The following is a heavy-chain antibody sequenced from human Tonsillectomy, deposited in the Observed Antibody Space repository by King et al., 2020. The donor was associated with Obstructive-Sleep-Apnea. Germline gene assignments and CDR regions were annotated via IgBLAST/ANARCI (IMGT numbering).Heavy chain of an antibody. CDR3: ARAYYDILTGNNWFDP. J-gene: IGHJ5*02. CDR1: GFTFRSYW. CDR2: INGDGSNT. D-gene: IGHD3-9*01. V-gene: IGHV3-74*01. Sequence: LVESGGALVQPGGSLRLSCAASGFTFRSYWMHWVRQAPGEGLVWVSHINGDGSNTNYADSVKGRFTISRDNAKNTLYLQMSSLRADDTAVYYCARAYYDILTGNNWFDPWGQGTLVTVSS.